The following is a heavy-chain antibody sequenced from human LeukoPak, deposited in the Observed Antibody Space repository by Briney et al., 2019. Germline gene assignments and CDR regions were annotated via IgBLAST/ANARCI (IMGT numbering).Heavy chain of an antibody. V-gene: IGHV4-59*01. CDR2: IYYSGSS. J-gene: IGHJ6*03. CDR1: GVSISTYS. Sequence: SETLSLTCTVPGVSISTYSWSWIRQPPGKGLEWLGYIYYSGSSNYNPSLKSRVTMSADTSKNQFSLKLSSVTAADTAVYYCARVPRSYYYYYYMDVWGKGTTVTVSS. CDR3: ARVPRSYYYYYYMDV.